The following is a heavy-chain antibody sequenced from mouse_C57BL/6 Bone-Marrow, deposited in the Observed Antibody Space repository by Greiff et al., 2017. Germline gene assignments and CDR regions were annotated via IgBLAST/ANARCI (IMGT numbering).Heavy chain of an antibody. V-gene: IGHV1-59*01. Sequence: VQLQQPGAELVRPGTSVKLSCKASGYTFTSYWLHWVKQRPGQGLEWIGVIDPSDSYTNYNQKFKGKATLTVDTSSSTAYMQLSSLTSGDSAVYYCARSIDYWGQGTTLTVSS. J-gene: IGHJ2*01. CDR1: GYTFTSYW. CDR2: IDPSDSYT. CDR3: ARSIDY.